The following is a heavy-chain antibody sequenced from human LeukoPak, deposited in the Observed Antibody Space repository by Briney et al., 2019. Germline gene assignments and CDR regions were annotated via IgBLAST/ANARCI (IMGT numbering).Heavy chain of an antibody. V-gene: IGHV4-39*02. CDR1: GGSISSSSYY. CDR2: IYYRGDT. J-gene: IGHJ4*02. D-gene: IGHD5-24*01. CDR3: ARDYRWQFDY. Sequence: SETLSLTCTVSGGSISSSSYYWGWIPQPPGKGLEWIGSIYYRGDTYYNPSLKSRVTISEDTSKNQFSLKLRYVTAADTVVYYCARDYRWQFDYWGQGTLVTVSS.